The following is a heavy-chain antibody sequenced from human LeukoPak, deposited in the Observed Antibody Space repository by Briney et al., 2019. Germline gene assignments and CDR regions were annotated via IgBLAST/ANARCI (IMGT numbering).Heavy chain of an antibody. CDR3: AKHRRFLEWLFDY. V-gene: IGHV3-30*02. CDR2: IRYDGSNK. D-gene: IGHD3-3*01. Sequence: PGGSLRLSCAASGFTFSSYGMHWVRQAPGKGLEWVAFIRYDGSNKYYVDSVRGRFTISRDNSKNTLYLQMNSLRAEDTAVYYCAKHRRFLEWLFDYWGQGTLVTVSS. CDR1: GFTFSSYG. J-gene: IGHJ4*02.